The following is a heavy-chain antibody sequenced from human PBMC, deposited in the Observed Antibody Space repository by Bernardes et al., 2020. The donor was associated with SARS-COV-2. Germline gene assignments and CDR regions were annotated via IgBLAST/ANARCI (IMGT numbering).Heavy chain of an antibody. Sequence: SETLSLTCSVSGGSISGYYWSWIRQPPGKGLEWIGYLYYTGSTNYNPSLKSRVTILLDTSKNQFSLRLTSVTAADTAVYYCSRDDSDIPAAESYGMDVWGQGTTVTVYS. CDR2: LYYTGST. V-gene: IGHV4-59*12. CDR1: GGSISGYY. J-gene: IGHJ6*01. CDR3: SRDDSDIPAAESYGMDV. D-gene: IGHD6-13*01.